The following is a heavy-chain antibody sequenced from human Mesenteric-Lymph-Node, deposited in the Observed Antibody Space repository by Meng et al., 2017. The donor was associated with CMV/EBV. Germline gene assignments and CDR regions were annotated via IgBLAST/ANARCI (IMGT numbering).Heavy chain of an antibody. CDR1: GGSVNSGSYY. D-gene: IGHD5-12*01. CDR2: SYYSGTT. V-gene: IGHV4-61*01. CDR3: ARGSGYDWNTMDV. Sequence: ESLKISCTVSGGSVNSGSYYWSWIRQPPGKGLEWIGYSYYSGTTDYNRSLKSRVTISVDTSKNQFSLKLKSLTAADTAVYFCARGSGYDWNTMDVWGQGTTVTVSS. J-gene: IGHJ6*02.